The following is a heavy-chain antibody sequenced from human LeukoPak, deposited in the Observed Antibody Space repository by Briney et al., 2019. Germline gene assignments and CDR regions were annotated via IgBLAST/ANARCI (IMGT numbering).Heavy chain of an antibody. Sequence: ASVKVSCKASGYIFSCFCMHWVRQAPGQGLEWMGVINPSGDNKRYAQKFQGRVTVTRDMSTSTVHMELSGLKSEDTAVYYCARATRGYDTGRDLDYWGQGTLVTVSS. D-gene: IGHD3-10*01. V-gene: IGHV1-46*01. CDR1: GYIFSCFC. CDR3: ARATRGYDTGRDLDY. J-gene: IGHJ4*02. CDR2: INPSGDNK.